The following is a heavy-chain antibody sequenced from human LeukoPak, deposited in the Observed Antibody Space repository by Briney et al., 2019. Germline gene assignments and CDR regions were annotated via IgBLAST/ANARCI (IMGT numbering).Heavy chain of an antibody. Sequence: PSETLSLTCTVSGGSISSSSYYWGWIRQPPGTGLEWIGSIYYSGSTYYNPSLKSRVTISVDTSKNQFSLKLSSVTAADTAVYYCASPEGYDSSGYFIGMYYWGQGTLVTVSS. CDR1: GGSISSSSYY. D-gene: IGHD3-22*01. J-gene: IGHJ4*02. CDR3: ASPEGYDSSGYFIGMYY. V-gene: IGHV4-39*01. CDR2: IYYSGST.